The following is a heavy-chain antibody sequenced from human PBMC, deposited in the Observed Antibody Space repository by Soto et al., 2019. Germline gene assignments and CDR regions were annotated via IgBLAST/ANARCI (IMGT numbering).Heavy chain of an antibody. D-gene: IGHD2-2*01. CDR2: TYYRSKWYN. CDR1: GDSVSRNLAA. J-gene: IGHJ5*02. V-gene: IGHV6-1*01. Sequence: QPLSLTWAFSGDSVSRNLAAWTGSSQSPSGGLEWLGRTYYRSKWYNDYALSVKSRITLNPDTSKNQFSLQLNSVIPEDTAVYYCGRQYCTRTTCDGWFDPWGQGTLVT. CDR3: GRQYCTRTTCDGWFDP.